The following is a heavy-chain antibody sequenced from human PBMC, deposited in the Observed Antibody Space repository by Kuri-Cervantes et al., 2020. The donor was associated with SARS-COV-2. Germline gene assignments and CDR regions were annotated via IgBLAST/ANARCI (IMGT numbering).Heavy chain of an antibody. J-gene: IGHJ4*02. CDR2: IYYTGST. D-gene: IGHD7-27*01. Sequence: SETLSLTCIVSGVAIDSNSYYWTWIRQPPGKRLEWIGYIYYTGSTNYNPSLKSRVTISVDTSKNQFSLKLSSVTATDTAVYYCAGELYKTGRIDYWGQGTLVTVSS. CDR1: GVAIDSNSYY. V-gene: IGHV4-61*01. CDR3: AGELYKTGRIDY.